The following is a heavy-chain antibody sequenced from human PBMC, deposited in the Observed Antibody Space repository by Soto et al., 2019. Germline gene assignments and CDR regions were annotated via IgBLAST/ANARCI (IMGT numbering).Heavy chain of an antibody. CDR2: INPNSGGT. D-gene: IGHD2-15*01. Sequence: ASVKLSCKASGYTFTGYYMHWVRQAPGQGLEWMGWINPNSGGTNYAQKFQGRVTMTRDTSISTAYMELSRLRSDDTAVYYCARGPAIYCSGGSCYPIDYWGQGTLVTVSS. V-gene: IGHV1-2*02. CDR3: ARGPAIYCSGGSCYPIDY. CDR1: GYTFTGYY. J-gene: IGHJ4*02.